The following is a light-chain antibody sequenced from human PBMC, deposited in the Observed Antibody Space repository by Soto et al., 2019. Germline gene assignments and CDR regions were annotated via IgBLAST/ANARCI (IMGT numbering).Light chain of an antibody. Sequence: QSALTQPPSVSGSPGQSVTISCTGTSSDVGSYNRVSWYKQPPGAAPKLVIYEVIHRPSGVPARFSGSKSGTTASLTISGLQAEAEADFYCYSYTSSSTYVFGTGTKLTVL. J-gene: IGLJ1*01. CDR1: SSDVGSYNR. CDR2: EVI. V-gene: IGLV2-18*02. CDR3: YSYTSSSTYV.